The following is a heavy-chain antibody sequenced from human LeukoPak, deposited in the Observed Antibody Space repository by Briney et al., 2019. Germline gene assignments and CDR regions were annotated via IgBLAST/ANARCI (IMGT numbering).Heavy chain of an antibody. V-gene: IGHV1-2*02. CDR2: IHPRSGET. CDR1: GYSFTAFY. Sequence: ASVKVSCKASGYSFTAFYIHWVRQAPGQGLEWMGWIHPRSGETNYAYKFQGRVTMTRDTSISTAYMELSRLRSDDTAVYYCARARISSGRIDYWGQGTLVTVSS. CDR3: ARARISSGRIDY. J-gene: IGHJ4*02. D-gene: IGHD3-22*01.